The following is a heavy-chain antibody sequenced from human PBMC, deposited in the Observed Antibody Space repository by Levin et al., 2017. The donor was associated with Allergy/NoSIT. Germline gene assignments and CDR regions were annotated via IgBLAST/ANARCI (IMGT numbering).Heavy chain of an antibody. V-gene: IGHV4-34*01. CDR3: ARGVVAATTFYYYYYGMDV. J-gene: IGHJ6*02. D-gene: IGHD2-15*01. CDR2: INHSGST. CDR1: GGSFSGYY. Sequence: SETLSLTCAVYGGSFSGYYWSWIRQPPGKGLEWIGEINHSGSTNYNPSLKSRVTISVDTSKNQFSLKLSSVTAADTAVYYCARGVVAATTFYYYYYGMDVWGQGTTVTVSS.